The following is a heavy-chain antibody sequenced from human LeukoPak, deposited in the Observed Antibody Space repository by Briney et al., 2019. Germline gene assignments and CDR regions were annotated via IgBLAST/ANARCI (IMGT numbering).Heavy chain of an antibody. J-gene: IGHJ5*02. D-gene: IGHD6-13*01. Sequence: GGSLRLXCAASGFTVSSNYMSWVRPAPGKGLEWVSVIYSGGSTYYADSVKGRFTISRDNSKNTLYLQMNSLRAEDTAVYYCAGTAAGTRWFDPWGQGTLVTVSS. V-gene: IGHV3-66*02. CDR2: IYSGGST. CDR3: AGTAAGTRWFDP. CDR1: GFTVSSNY.